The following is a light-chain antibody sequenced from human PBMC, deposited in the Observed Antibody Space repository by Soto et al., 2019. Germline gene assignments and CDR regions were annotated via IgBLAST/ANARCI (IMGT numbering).Light chain of an antibody. CDR2: LGS. J-gene: IGKJ5*01. Sequence: DLVLTQSPRSLPVIPGEPASISCRSSQSLLHTNGYNYLDCYLQRPGHSPQLLIYLGSNRASGVPDRFSGSGSGTEYTLKISRVEAEEVGVYYCRQDFQSLTFGQGTRLEIK. CDR3: RQDFQSLT. CDR1: QSLLHTNGYNY. V-gene: IGKV2-28*01.